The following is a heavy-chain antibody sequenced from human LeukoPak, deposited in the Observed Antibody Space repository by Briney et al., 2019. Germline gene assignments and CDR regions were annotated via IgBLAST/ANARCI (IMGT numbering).Heavy chain of an antibody. V-gene: IGHV3-48*02. D-gene: IGHD1-26*01. J-gene: IGHJ6*02. CDR2: ISGSSSTI. Sequence: GGSLRLSCAASGFTFSSYSMKWVRQAPGKGLEWVSYISGSSSTIYYADSVKGRFTISRDNAKNSLYLQMNSLRDEDTAVYYCARPSGTYSGFYGMDVRGQGTTVTVSS. CDR3: ARPSGTYSGFYGMDV. CDR1: GFTFSSYS.